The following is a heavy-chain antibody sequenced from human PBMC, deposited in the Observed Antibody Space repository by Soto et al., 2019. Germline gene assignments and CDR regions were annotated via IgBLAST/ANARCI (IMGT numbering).Heavy chain of an antibody. V-gene: IGHV3-23*01. CDR2: ISGSGDST. Sequence: EVQLLESGGGLVQPGGSLRLSCAASEFTFTSYAMSWVRQAPGKGLEWVSDISGSGDSTYYADSVKGRFTISRDNSKNTLYLQMNSLRADDTAVYYCAKGMRSGSYRSRGFDYWGQGTLVTVSS. J-gene: IGHJ4*02. CDR3: AKGMRSGSYRSRGFDY. CDR1: EFTFTSYA. D-gene: IGHD1-26*01.